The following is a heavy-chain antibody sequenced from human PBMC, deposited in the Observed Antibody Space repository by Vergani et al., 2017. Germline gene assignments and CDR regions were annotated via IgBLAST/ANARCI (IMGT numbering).Heavy chain of an antibody. CDR2: IKSKTDGGTT. CDR1: GFTFSNAW. Sequence: EVQLVESGGGLVKPGGSLRLSCAASGFTFSNAWMSWVRQGPGKGLEWFGRIKSKTDGGTTDYAAPVKGRFTISRDDSKNTLYLQMNSLKTEDTAVYYCTTEARGLDYWGQGTLVTVSS. CDR3: TTEARGLDY. V-gene: IGHV3-15*01. J-gene: IGHJ4*02.